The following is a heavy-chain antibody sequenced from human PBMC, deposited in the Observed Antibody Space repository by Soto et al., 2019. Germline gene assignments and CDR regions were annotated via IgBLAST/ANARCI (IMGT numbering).Heavy chain of an antibody. V-gene: IGHV4-59*12. J-gene: IGHJ6*02. Sequence: SETLPLTCTVSGGSITSYYWSCIRQPPGKGLEWIGNIYYSGNTKYIPSLKSRVTISVDTSKNQFSLKLSSVNAADTAVYYCARALYGSGVLDVWGQGTTVTVSS. CDR3: ARALYGSGVLDV. D-gene: IGHD3-10*01. CDR2: IYYSGNT. CDR1: GGSITSYY.